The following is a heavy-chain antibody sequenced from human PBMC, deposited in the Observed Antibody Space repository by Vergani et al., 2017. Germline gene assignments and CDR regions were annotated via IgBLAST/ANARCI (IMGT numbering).Heavy chain of an antibody. D-gene: IGHD3-3*01. CDR1: GFTFSSYA. CDR3: ASLYYXFWSGYYTGDRENWFDP. J-gene: IGHJ5*02. V-gene: IGHV3-30-3*01. CDR2: ITYDGSNK. Sequence: QVQLVESGGGVVQPGRSLRLSCAASGFTFSSYAMHWVRQAPGKGLEWVAVITYDGSNKYYADSVNGRFTISRDNSKNTWYRQMNSLRAEDTAVYYCASLYYXFWSGYYTGDRENWFDPWGQGTLVTVSS.